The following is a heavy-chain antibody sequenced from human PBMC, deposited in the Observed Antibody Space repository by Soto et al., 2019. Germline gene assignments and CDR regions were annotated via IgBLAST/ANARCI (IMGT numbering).Heavy chain of an antibody. D-gene: IGHD2-8*02. CDR2: INHSGST. J-gene: IGHJ4*02. V-gene: IGHV4-34*01. CDR3: ARKVAYAWDY. Sequence: SETLSLTWAVYGWSFSCYYWSWIRQPPGKGLEWIGEINHSGSTNYNPSLKSRVTISVDTSKNQLSLKLSSVTAADTAVYYCARKVAYAWDYWGQGTLVTSPQ. CDR1: GWSFSCYY.